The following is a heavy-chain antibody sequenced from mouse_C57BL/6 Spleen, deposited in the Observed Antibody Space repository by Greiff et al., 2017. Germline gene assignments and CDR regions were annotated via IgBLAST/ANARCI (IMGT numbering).Heavy chain of an antibody. D-gene: IGHD4-1*01. V-gene: IGHV5-9*01. J-gene: IGHJ2*01. CDR2: ISGGGGNT. CDR1: GFTFSSYT. Sequence: EVQRVESGGGLVKPGGSLKLSCAASGFTFSSYTMSWVRQTPEKRLEWVATISGGGGNTYYPDSVKGRFTISRDNAKNTLYLQMSSLRSEDTALYYCARSNWDFDYWGQGTTLTVSS. CDR3: ARSNWDFDY.